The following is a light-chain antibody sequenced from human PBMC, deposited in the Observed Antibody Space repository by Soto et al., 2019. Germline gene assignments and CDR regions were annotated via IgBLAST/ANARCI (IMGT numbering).Light chain of an antibody. J-gene: IGKJ1*01. CDR2: GAS. Sequence: EVVLPKSPATLSSFPGDRVTLSCRASQSVSSSYLAWYQQKPGQAPRLLIYGASTRATGIPARFSGSGSGTEFTLTISSLQPDDFATYYCQQYNSYWTSGQRTNVDI. CDR1: QSVSSSY. V-gene: IGKV3D-7*01. CDR3: QQYNSYWT.